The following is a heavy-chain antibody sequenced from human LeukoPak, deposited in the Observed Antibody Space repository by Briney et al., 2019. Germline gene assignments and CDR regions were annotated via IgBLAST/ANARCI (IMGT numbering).Heavy chain of an antibody. CDR2: ISGSGVST. D-gene: IGHD3-22*01. CDR3: AKDLLGDFYDRSGYYPPYFDY. Sequence: GGSLRLSCAASGFTFSSYAMNWVRQAPGKGLERVSAISGSGVSTYYADSVKGRFTISRDNSKNTLYLQMHSLRAEDTAVYYCAKDLLGDFYDRSGYYPPYFDYWGQGTLVTVSS. CDR1: GFTFSSYA. V-gene: IGHV3-23*01. J-gene: IGHJ4*02.